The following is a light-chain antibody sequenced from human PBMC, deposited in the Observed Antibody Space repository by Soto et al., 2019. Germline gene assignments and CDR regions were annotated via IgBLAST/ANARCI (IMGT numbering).Light chain of an antibody. CDR3: KNYKSAPWT. J-gene: IGKJ1*01. V-gene: IGKV1-27*01. CDR2: AAS. Sequence: DIQITQSPSSLSASVGDRVTITCRASRDITDYLAWYQQKPGQVPKLLIYAASTLQSGVPSRFTASGSGTDFTLTITGLQPEDFATYYCKNYKSAPWTFGQGTKVDI. CDR1: RDITDY.